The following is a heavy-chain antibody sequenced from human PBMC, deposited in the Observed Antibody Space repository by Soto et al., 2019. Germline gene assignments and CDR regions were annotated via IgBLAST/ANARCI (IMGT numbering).Heavy chain of an antibody. J-gene: IGHJ4*02. CDR3: ATAFELELPYYFDY. CDR2: FDPEDGET. CDR1: GYTLTELS. Sequence: ASVKVSCKVSGYTLTELSMHWVRQAPGKGLEWMGGFDPEDGETIYAQKFQGRVTMTEDTSTDTAYMELSSLRSEDTAVYYCATAFELELPYYFDYWGQGTLVPVSP. V-gene: IGHV1-24*01. D-gene: IGHD1-26*01.